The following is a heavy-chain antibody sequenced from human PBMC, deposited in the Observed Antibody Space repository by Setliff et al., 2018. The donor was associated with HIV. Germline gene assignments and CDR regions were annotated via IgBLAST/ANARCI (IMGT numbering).Heavy chain of an antibody. Sequence: SETLSLTCTVSGGSISGSSYYWGWIRQPPGKGLEWIGSIYYSGSTYYNPSLKSRVTISVDTSKNQFSLKLSSVTAADTAVYYCARRQQLWLLYAFDIWGQGTMVTVSS. CDR1: GGSISGSSYY. V-gene: IGHV4-39*01. CDR2: IYYSGST. D-gene: IGHD5-18*01. CDR3: ARRQQLWLLYAFDI. J-gene: IGHJ3*02.